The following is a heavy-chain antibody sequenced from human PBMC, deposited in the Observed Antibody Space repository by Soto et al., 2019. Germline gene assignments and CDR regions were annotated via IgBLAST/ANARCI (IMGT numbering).Heavy chain of an antibody. CDR1: GGSFSGYY. CDR2: INHSGST. V-gene: IGHV4-34*01. D-gene: IGHD1-26*01. J-gene: IGHJ4*02. CDR3: ARGRVGATTAGLAFDY. Sequence: LSLTCAVYGGSFSGYYWSWIRQPPGKGLEWIGEINHSGSTNYNPSLKSRVTISVDTSKNQFSLKLSSVTAADTAVYYCARGRVGATTAGLAFDYWGQGTLVTAPQ.